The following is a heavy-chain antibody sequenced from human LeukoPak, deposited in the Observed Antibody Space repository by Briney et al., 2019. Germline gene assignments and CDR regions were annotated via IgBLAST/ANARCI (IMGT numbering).Heavy chain of an antibody. J-gene: IGHJ4*02. CDR2: IYYSGST. Sequence: SETLSLTCTVSGGSISSGDYYWSWIRQPPGKGLEWIGYIYYSGSTYYNPSLKSRVTISVDTSKNQFSLKLSSVTAADTAVYYCARADYGGQPEDYWGQGTLVTVSS. V-gene: IGHV4-30-4*01. CDR3: ARADYGGQPEDY. D-gene: IGHD4-23*01. CDR1: GGSISSGDYY.